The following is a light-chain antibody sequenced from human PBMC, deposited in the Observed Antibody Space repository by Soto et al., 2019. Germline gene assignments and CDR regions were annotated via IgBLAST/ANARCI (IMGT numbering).Light chain of an antibody. Sequence: QSVLTQPASVSGSPGQSITISCTGTSSDVGGYNYVSWYQQHPGIAPKLMIYDVSNRPSGVSNRFSGSKSGDTASLTISGLQAEDEADYYCSSYTSSSILYVFGTGTKLTVL. CDR2: DVS. CDR3: SSYTSSSILYV. J-gene: IGLJ1*01. CDR1: SSDVGGYNY. V-gene: IGLV2-14*01.